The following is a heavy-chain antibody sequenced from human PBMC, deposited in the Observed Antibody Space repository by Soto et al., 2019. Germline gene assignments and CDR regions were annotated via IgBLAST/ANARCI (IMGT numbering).Heavy chain of an antibody. D-gene: IGHD3-3*01. CDR1: GYSFTGYY. V-gene: IGHV1-2*02. CDR2: INPNSGGA. CDR3: ARSSALTISGVGGMDV. Sequence: ASVKVSCKASGYSFTGYYIHWVRQAPGQGLEWMGWINPNSGGANYAQKFQGRVTMTRDTSTTTAYVELSRLRSNDTAVFYCARSSALTISGVGGMDVWGQGATVTVS. J-gene: IGHJ6*02.